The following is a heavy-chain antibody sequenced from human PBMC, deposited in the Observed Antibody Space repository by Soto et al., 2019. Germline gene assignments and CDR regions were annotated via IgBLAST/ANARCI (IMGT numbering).Heavy chain of an antibody. J-gene: IGHJ6*03. CDR1: GFTFSSYW. CDR3: ARRTTVSFFYYYYMDL. CDR2: IKQDGGEK. V-gene: IGHV3-7*01. Sequence: GGSLRLSCAASGFTFSSYWMSWVRQAPGKGLEWVANIKQDGGEKYYVDSVKGRFTISRDNAKNSLYLQMNSLRAEDTAVYYCARRTTVSFFYYYYMDLWGKGTTVTVSS. D-gene: IGHD4-17*01.